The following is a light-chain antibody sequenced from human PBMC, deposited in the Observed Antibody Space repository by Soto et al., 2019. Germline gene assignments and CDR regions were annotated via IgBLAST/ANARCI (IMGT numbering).Light chain of an antibody. CDR1: QDSGNL. CDR2: FGS. Sequence: DIHLTQTPSSVSASVGDRIXXTFRASQDSGNLLAWYQQKPGKAPKXXIYFGSNLQTGGPSRFSGSGSGTDFTLTSSSLQPEDLATYYCQQADSFPLTFGRGTNVEIK. J-gene: IGKJ4*02. V-gene: IGKV1-12*01. CDR3: QQADSFPLT.